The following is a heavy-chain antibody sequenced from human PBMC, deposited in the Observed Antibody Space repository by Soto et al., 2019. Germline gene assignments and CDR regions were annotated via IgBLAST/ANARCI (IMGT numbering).Heavy chain of an antibody. CDR3: ARGRGIGFSSSWNIYWYYNMDV. CDR2: IIPLLGTT. V-gene: IGHV1-69*01. J-gene: IGHJ6*02. Sequence: QVQLEQSGAEVKKSGSSVTVSCKAAGGTFSNFALSWVRQAPGQGFEWMGGIIPLLGTTNYAQKFQGRVTISADDSATTDHMEMSSLRSDDTAVYYCARGRGIGFSSSWNIYWYYNMDVWGQGTTVTVSS. CDR1: GGTFSNFA. D-gene: IGHD6-13*01.